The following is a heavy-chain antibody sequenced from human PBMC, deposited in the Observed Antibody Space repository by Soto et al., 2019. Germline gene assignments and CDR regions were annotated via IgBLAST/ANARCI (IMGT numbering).Heavy chain of an antibody. D-gene: IGHD1-26*01. V-gene: IGHV1-3*04. J-gene: IGHJ5*02. CDR3: ARNTGATINWIDP. Sequence: ASVKVSCKASGYAFTRFTIHWVRQAPGQRLEWMGSINTGNGNTRFLQKFQGRVTSTRNTSANTAYMELSSLRSEDTAVYYCARNTGATINWIDPRGQGTHVTVSS. CDR1: GYAFTRFT. CDR2: INTGNGNT.